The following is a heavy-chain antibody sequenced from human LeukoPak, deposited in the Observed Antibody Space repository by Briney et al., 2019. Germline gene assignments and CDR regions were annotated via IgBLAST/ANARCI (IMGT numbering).Heavy chain of an antibody. CDR2: IRNDGSYK. V-gene: IGHV3-30*02. CDR3: AKDGWGPAGPSEYFQH. CDR1: GFTFSSYG. J-gene: IGHJ1*01. D-gene: IGHD2-2*01. Sequence: PGGSLRLSCAASGFTFSSYGMHWVRQAPGKGLQWVALIRNDGSYKYDADSVKGRFTISRDNSKNTLFLQMNSLRSEDTAVYYCAKDGWGPAGPSEYFQHWGQGTLVTVSS.